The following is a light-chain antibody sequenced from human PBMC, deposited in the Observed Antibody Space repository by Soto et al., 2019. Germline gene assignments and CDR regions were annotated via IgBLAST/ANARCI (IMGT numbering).Light chain of an antibody. CDR2: GAS. CDR1: QSVSSN. CDR3: QQYNNWPWT. Sequence: EIVTTQSPATLSVSPGERVTLSCRASQSVSSNLAWYQHKLGQAPRLLIYGASTRATGIPARFSGSGSGTEFTFTISSLQSEDFAVYYCQQYNNWPWTFGQGTKVDIK. V-gene: IGKV3-15*01. J-gene: IGKJ1*01.